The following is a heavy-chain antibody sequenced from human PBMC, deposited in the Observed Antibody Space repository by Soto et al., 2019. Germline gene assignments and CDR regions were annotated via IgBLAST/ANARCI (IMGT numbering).Heavy chain of an antibody. CDR3: ASGSGSYRHDAFDI. CDR1: GFTFSDYY. D-gene: IGHD1-26*01. V-gene: IGHV3-11*05. Sequence: QVQLVESGGGLVKPGGSLRLSCAASGFTFSDYYMSWIRQAPGKGLEWVSYISSSSSYTNYADSVKGRFTISRDNAKNSLYLQMNGLRAEDTAVYYCASGSGSYRHDAFDIWGQGTMVTVSS. J-gene: IGHJ3*02. CDR2: ISSSSSYT.